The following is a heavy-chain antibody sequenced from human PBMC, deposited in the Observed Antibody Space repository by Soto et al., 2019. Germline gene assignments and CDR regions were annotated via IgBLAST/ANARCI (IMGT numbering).Heavy chain of an antibody. J-gene: IGHJ4*02. V-gene: IGHV3-23*01. Sequence: PGGSLILSCAASGFTFSSYAMSWVRQAPGKGLEWVSAISGSGGSTYYADSVKGRFTISRDNSKNTLYLQMNSLRAEDTAVYYCAKDHGSSGDDYLLPFDYWGQGTLVTVSS. CDR2: ISGSGGST. CDR3: AKDHGSSGDDYLLPFDY. D-gene: IGHD3-22*01. CDR1: GFTFSSYA.